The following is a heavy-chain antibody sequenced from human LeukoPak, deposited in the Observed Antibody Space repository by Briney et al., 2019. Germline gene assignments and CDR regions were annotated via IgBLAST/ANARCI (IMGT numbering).Heavy chain of an antibody. Sequence: GGSLRLSCAASGFTFSSYGMHWVRQAPGKGLEWVAVIWYDGSNKYYADSVKGRFTISRDNSKNTLYLQMNSLRAEDTAVYYCARGSNGGAPSPYYLDYWGQGTLVTVSS. CDR3: ARGSNGGAPSPYYLDY. CDR1: GFTFSSYG. CDR2: IWYDGSNK. D-gene: IGHD3-16*01. J-gene: IGHJ4*02. V-gene: IGHV3-33*01.